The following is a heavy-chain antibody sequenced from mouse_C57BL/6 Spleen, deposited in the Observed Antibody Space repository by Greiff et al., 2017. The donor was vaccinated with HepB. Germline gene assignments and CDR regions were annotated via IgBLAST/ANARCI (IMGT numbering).Heavy chain of an antibody. D-gene: IGHD2-5*01. CDR2: ISNLAYSI. CDR1: GFTFSDYG. V-gene: IGHV5-15*01. CDR3: ARHYSNYDYAMDY. J-gene: IGHJ4*01. Sequence: EVQGVESGGGLVQPGGSLKLSCAASGFTFSDYGMAWVRQAPRKGPEWVAFISNLAYSIYYADTVTGRFTISRENAKNTLYLEMSSLRSEDTAMYYCARHYSNYDYAMDYWGQGTSVTVSS.